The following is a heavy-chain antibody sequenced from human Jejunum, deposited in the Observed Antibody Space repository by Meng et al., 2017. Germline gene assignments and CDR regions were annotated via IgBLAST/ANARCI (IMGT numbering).Heavy chain of an antibody. CDR2: FHYTGNT. Sequence: SEILSLTGSVSGASIDTEKYYWCWVRQPPGKGLEWIGTFHYTGNTDYNPSLKSRVTISLHVSKNQLSLRPNYVSAADTPVYYCARDHGIYYWFYSWGQGTLVTVSS. CDR3: ARDHGIYYWFYS. D-gene: IGHD1-26*01. CDR1: GASIDTEKYY. J-gene: IGHJ5*01. V-gene: IGHV4-39*07.